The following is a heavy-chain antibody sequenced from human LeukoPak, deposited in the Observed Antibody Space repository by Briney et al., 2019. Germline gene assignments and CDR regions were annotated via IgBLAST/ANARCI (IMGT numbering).Heavy chain of an antibody. Sequence: ASVTVSCKASGYTFTTYGISWVRQAPGHGLEWMGWISTFNGHTNYAQSRQDRVTMTTDTATSTVYMELSSLTLDDTAVYYCARVDTVNYYYYMDVLGKGTPVTVSS. CDR2: ISTFNGHT. V-gene: IGHV1-18*01. J-gene: IGHJ6*03. CDR1: GYTFTTYG. D-gene: IGHD4-17*01. CDR3: ARVDTVNYYYYMDV.